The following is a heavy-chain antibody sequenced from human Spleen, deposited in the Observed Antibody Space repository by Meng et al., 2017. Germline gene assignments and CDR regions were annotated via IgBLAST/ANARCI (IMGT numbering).Heavy chain of an antibody. CDR2: ISGSGDST. CDR1: GFTFSDYT. Sequence: GESLKISCAASGFTFSDYTMHWIRQSPVKGLEWVSSISGSGDSTDYTDSVKGRLTISRDNSKNTLYLQLNSLRVGDTAVYYCAKGYYGSGISYYGMDVWGQGTTVTVSS. V-gene: IGHV3-23*01. D-gene: IGHD3-10*01. CDR3: AKGYYGSGISYYGMDV. J-gene: IGHJ6*02.